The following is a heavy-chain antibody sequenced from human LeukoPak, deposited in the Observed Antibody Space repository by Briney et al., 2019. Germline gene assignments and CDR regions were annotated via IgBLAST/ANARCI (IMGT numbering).Heavy chain of an antibody. CDR3: ARGGAAAGFYP. D-gene: IGHD6-13*01. CDR2: INDSGST. CDR1: FSNDY. Sequence: FSNDYMSWIRQSAGNVLDWNGEINDSGSTNYNPSLKSRVTISLDTSKTQFCLKLSYATAADTAVYYCARGGAAAGFYPSGEGTLVTVSS. V-gene: IGHV4-34*01. J-gene: IGHJ5*02.